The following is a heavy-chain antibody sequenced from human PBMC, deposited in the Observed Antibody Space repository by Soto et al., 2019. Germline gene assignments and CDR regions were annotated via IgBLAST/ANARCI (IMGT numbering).Heavy chain of an antibody. Sequence: EVQLLESGGDLVQPGGSLRLSCTASGFIFSNYVMTWVRQAPGKGLDWVSSITARGDIDAYSDSVRGRFTISRDNSKDTLSLQMSNLRVEDTAVYYCAKGSSREVYNWCQGTLVTVAS. CDR3: AKGSSREVYN. D-gene: IGHD2-8*01. CDR1: GFIFSNYV. J-gene: IGHJ4*02. V-gene: IGHV3-23*01. CDR2: ITARGDID.